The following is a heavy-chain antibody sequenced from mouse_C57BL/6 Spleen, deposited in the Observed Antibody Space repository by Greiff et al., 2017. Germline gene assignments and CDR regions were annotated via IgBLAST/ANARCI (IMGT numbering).Heavy chain of an antibody. D-gene: IGHD2-5*01. V-gene: IGHV3-6*01. Sequence: DVKLVESGPGLVKPSQSLSLTCSVTGYSITSGYYWYWIRPFPGNQLEWMGYISYDGSNNYNPSINNRISITRDTSKNQFFLKLNSVTTEDTATYYCADAYYSKYYYSMDYWGQGTSVTVSS. CDR1: GYSITSGYY. CDR3: ADAYYSKYYYSMDY. CDR2: ISYDGSN. J-gene: IGHJ4*01.